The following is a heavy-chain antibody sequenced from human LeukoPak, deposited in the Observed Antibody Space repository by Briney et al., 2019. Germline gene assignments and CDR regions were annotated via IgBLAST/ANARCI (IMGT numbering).Heavy chain of an antibody. D-gene: IGHD4-23*01. CDR2: VKEDGRVK. V-gene: IGHV3-7*01. J-gene: IGHJ4*02. CDR1: GFSFSNYW. Sequence: PVGSLRLSCAASGFSFSNYWMSWVRQAPEKGQEWVANVKEDGRVKQYMDSVKGRFTIPRDNAKNSLYLQMNSLRVEDTAVYYCARDRDDGGFEYWGQGSLVTVSS. CDR3: ARDRDDGGFEY.